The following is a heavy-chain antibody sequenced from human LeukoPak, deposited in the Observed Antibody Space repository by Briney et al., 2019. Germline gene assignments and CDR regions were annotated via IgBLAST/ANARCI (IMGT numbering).Heavy chain of an antibody. V-gene: IGHV4-59*12. CDR1: GAPITRYY. J-gene: IGHJ6*02. CDR2: IYYTGSA. Sequence: SETLSLPCTVSGAPITRYYWSRIRQPPGKGLEWIGYIYYTGSANYNPSLKSRVSISVDTSKNQFSLRLSSVTAADTAVYYCARDQRVYYYYYGMDVWGQGTTVTVSS. CDR3: ARDQRVYYYYYGMDV.